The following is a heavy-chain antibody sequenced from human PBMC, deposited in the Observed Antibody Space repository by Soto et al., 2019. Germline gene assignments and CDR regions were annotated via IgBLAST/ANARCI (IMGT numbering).Heavy chain of an antibody. D-gene: IGHD4-17*01. CDR1: GGSISSGGYY. V-gene: IGHV4-31*03. Sequence: QVQLQESGPGLVKPSQTLSLTCTVSGGSISSGGYYWSWIRQHPGKGLEWIGYIYYSGSTYYNPSLKSRVTISVDTSKNQFSLKLSSVTAADTAVYYCARQWNGDYGDSSVDYWGQGTLVTVSS. CDR2: IYYSGST. J-gene: IGHJ4*02. CDR3: ARQWNGDYGDSSVDY.